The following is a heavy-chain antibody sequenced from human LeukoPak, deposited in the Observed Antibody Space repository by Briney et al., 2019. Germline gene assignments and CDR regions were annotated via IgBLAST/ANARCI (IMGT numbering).Heavy chain of an antibody. D-gene: IGHD3-22*01. CDR2: IYASGST. Sequence: SETLSLTCTVPGGSISSYYWSWIRQPAGKGLEWIGRIYASGSTNYNPSLKSRVTMSVDTSKNQFSLKLSSVTAADTAVYYCAGFYYDSSDYQILDQWGQGTLVTVSS. V-gene: IGHV4-4*07. J-gene: IGHJ4*02. CDR1: GGSISSYY. CDR3: AGFYYDSSDYQILDQ.